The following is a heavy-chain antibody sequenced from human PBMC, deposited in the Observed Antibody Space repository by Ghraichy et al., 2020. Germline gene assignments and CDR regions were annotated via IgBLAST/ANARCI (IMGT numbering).Heavy chain of an antibody. V-gene: IGHV4-59*01. Sequence: SETLSLTCTVSGGSISSYYWSWIRQPPGKGLEWIGYIYYSGSTNYNPSLKSRVTISVDTSKNQFSLKLSSVTAADTAVYYCARGGTYYDFWRGSGYYYMDVWGKGTTVTVSS. CDR1: GGSISSYY. D-gene: IGHD3-3*01. CDR3: ARGGTYYDFWRGSGYYYMDV. J-gene: IGHJ6*03. CDR2: IYYSGST.